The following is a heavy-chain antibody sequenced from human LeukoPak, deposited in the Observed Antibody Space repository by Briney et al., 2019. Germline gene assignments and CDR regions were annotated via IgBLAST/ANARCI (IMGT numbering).Heavy chain of an antibody. J-gene: IGHJ5*02. D-gene: IGHD3-9*01. CDR2: FDPEDGET. Sequence: ASAKVSCKVSGYTLTELSMHWVRQAPGKGLEWMGGFDPEDGETIYAQKFQGRVTMTEDTSTDTAYMELSSLRSEDTAVYYCATPLNCDILTENPWGQGTLVTVSS. V-gene: IGHV1-24*01. CDR3: ATPLNCDILTENP. CDR1: GYTLTELS.